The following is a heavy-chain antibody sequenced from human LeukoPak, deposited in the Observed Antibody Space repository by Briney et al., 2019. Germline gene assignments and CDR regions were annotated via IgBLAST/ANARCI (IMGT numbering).Heavy chain of an antibody. Sequence: PSETLSLTCTVSGYSISSGYYWGWIRQPPGKGLEWIGSIYHSGSTYYNPSLKSRVTISVDTSKNQFSLKLSSVTAADTAVYYCARLEGVPGDYWGQGTLVTVSS. CDR3: ARLEGVPGDY. D-gene: IGHD1-1*01. CDR1: GYSISSGYY. V-gene: IGHV4-38-2*02. CDR2: IYHSGST. J-gene: IGHJ4*02.